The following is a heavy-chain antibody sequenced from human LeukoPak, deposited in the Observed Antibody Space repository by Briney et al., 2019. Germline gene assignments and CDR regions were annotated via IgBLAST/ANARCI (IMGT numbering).Heavy chain of an antibody. J-gene: IGHJ4*02. CDR1: GYIFTGYY. CDR2: INRQHGVT. Sequence: ASMKVSCKASGYIFTGYYMHWVRQAPGQGLEWMGWINRQHGVTDYAQSFQGRVTMTKDTSIETAFLELNRLTSDDTAVYYCASFYPSGSYLGRWGQGTLVTVS. CDR3: ASFYPSGSYLGR. V-gene: IGHV1-2*02. D-gene: IGHD3-10*01.